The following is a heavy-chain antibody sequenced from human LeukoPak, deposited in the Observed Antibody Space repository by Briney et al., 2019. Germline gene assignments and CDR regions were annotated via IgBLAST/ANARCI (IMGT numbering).Heavy chain of an antibody. CDR3: ARVNRRWLHRDAFDI. CDR2: INHSGST. V-gene: IGHV4-34*01. Sequence: TLSLTCAVYGGSFSGYYWSWIRQPPGKGLEWIGEINHSGSTNYNPSLKSRVTISVDTSKNQFSLKLSSVTAADTAVYYCARVNRRWLHRDAFDIWGQGTMVTVSS. D-gene: IGHD5-24*01. J-gene: IGHJ3*02. CDR1: GGSFSGYY.